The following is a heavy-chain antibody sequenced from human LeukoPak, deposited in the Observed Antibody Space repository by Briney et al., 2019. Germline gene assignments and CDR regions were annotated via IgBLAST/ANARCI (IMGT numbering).Heavy chain of an antibody. CDR3: ARAAYCGGDCYSDLYYYYGMDV. CDR2: IIPIFGTA. D-gene: IGHD2-21*02. J-gene: IGHJ6*02. V-gene: IGHV1-69*01. Sequence: SVKVSCKASGGTFSSYAISWVRRAPGQGLEWMGGIIPIFGTANYAQKFQGRVTITADESTSTAYMELSSLRSEDTAVYYCARAAYCGGDCYSDLYYYYGMDVWGQGTTVTVSS. CDR1: GGTFSSYA.